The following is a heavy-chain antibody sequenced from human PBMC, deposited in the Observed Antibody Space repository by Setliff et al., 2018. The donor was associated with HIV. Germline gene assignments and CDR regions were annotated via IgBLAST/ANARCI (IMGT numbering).Heavy chain of an antibody. CDR3: ARSVIGYYYYGMDV. CDR2: IDQHGSER. CDR1: EFTNFW. D-gene: IGHD3-10*01. V-gene: IGHV3-7*01. Sequence: QTGGSLRLSCSASEFTNFWMAWVRQAPGKGLEWVANIDQHGSERYYTDSVRGRFTISRDNAKNSLYLQMNSLRAEDTAVYYCARSVIGYYYYGMDVWGQGTTVTVSS. J-gene: IGHJ6*02.